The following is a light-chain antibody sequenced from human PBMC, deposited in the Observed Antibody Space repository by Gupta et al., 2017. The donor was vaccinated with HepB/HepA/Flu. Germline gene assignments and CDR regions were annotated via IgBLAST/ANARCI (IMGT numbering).Light chain of an antibody. CDR2: GAS. CDR1: QNIRNY. CDR3: QQYYNAPYT. Sequence: DIQMTQSPSALSASVGDRVTITCQASQNIRNYLNWYQQKPGKAPKLLISGASNVQAGVPSRFSGAGYGTDFALTINSLQPEDSATYFCQQYYNAPYTFGQGSKLRI. J-gene: IGKJ2*01. V-gene: IGKV1-33*01.